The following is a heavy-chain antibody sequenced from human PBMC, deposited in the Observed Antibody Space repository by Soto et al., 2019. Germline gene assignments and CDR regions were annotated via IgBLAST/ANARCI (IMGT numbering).Heavy chain of an antibody. D-gene: IGHD1-1*01. CDR1: GGSISSNDFY. CDR3: ARRYGYSFDY. Sequence: SETLSLTCIVSGGSISSNDFYWSWIRQHPGKGLEWIGYIYYSGNTNYNPSLKSRVTISVDTSKNQFSLKLSSVTAADTAVYYCARRYGYSFDYWGQGTLVTVSS. J-gene: IGHJ4*02. CDR2: IYYSGNT. V-gene: IGHV4-30-4*08.